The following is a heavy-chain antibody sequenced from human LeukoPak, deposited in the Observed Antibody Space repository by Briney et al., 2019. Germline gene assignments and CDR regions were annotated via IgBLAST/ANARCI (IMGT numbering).Heavy chain of an antibody. CDR1: GFTFSSYW. CDR3: AKGIAAAGRGYYYGMDV. CDR2: IKQDGSEK. J-gene: IGHJ6*02. V-gene: IGHV3-7*01. Sequence: GGSLRLSCAASGFTFSSYWMSWVRQAPGKGLEWVANIKQDGSEKYYVDSVKGRFTISRDNSKNTLYLQMNSLRAEDTAVYYCAKGIAAAGRGYYYGMDVWGQGTTVTVSS. D-gene: IGHD6-13*01.